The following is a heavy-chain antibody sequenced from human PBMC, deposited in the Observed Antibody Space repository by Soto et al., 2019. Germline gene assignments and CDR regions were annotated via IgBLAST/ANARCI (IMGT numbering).Heavy chain of an antibody. J-gene: IGHJ6*02. D-gene: IGHD2-2*01. V-gene: IGHV5-10-1*01. CDR1: GERVNGYW. CDR3: AIVPYCSSTSCTLPDYYYGIDV. CDR2: IDPSDSYT. Sequence: LKLSCAGSGERVNGYWSSSVRQLHGKGLERGGRIDPSDSYTNYSPSFRGHVTISADKSISTAYLQWSSLKAPDTAMYYCAIVPYCSSTSCTLPDYYYGIDVWGQGTTVTVSS.